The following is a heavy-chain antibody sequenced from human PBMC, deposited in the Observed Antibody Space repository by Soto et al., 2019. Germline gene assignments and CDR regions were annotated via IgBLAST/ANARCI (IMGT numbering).Heavy chain of an antibody. CDR3: AKVLGITMVRGVIGEAFDI. J-gene: IGHJ3*02. CDR1: GFTFSSYA. V-gene: IGHV3-23*04. D-gene: IGHD3-10*01. Sequence: EVQLVESGGGLVQPGGSLKLSCAASGFTFSSYAMSWVRQAPGKGLEWVSAISGSGGSTYYADSVKGRFTISRDNSKNTLYLQMNSLRAEDTAVYYCAKVLGITMVRGVIGEAFDIWGQGTMVTVSS. CDR2: ISGSGGST.